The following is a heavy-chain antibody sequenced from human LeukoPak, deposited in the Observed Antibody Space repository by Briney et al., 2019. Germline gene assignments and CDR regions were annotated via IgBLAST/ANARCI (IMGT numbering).Heavy chain of an antibody. J-gene: IGHJ4*02. CDR3: ARYYYDSSGYYNFDY. Sequence: PSETLSLTCTVSGGSISSYYWSWIRQPPGKGLEWIGYIYYSGSTNYNPSLKSRVTISVDTSKNQFSLKLSSVIAADTAVYYCARYYYDSSGYYNFDYWGQGTLVTVSS. CDR2: IYYSGST. D-gene: IGHD3-22*01. V-gene: IGHV4-59*01. CDR1: GGSISSYY.